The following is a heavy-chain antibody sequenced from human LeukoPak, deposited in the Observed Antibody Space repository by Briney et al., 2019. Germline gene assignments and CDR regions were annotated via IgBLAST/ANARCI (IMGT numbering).Heavy chain of an antibody. V-gene: IGHV4-38-2*02. D-gene: IGHD3-3*01. J-gene: IGHJ4*02. CDR1: GYSISSGYY. CDR2: INHSGST. Sequence: SETLSLTCTVSGYSISSGYYWSWIRQPPGKGLEWIGEINHSGSTNYNPSLKSRVTISVDTSKNQFSLKLSSVTAADTAVYYCARRYRSAYYDFWSGYYDWGQGTLVTVSS. CDR3: ARRYRSAYYDFWSGYYD.